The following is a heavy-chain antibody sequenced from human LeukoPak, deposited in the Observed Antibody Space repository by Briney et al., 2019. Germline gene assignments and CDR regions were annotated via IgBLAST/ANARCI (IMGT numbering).Heavy chain of an antibody. J-gene: IGHJ4*02. D-gene: IGHD6-13*01. CDR1: GGSIISYY. CDR3: ARRAGYTSGWYEY. V-gene: IGHV4-59*08. Sequence: SETLSLTCTVSGGSIISYYWTWIRQPPGKGLEWIGYIYYSGSTNYNPSLKSRVTISADTSKNQFSLKLSSVTAADTAVYYCARRAGYTSGWYEYWGQGTLVTVSS. CDR2: IYYSGST.